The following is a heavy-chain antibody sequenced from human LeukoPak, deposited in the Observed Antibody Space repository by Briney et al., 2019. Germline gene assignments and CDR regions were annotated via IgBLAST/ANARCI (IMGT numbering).Heavy chain of an antibody. J-gene: IGHJ6*02. V-gene: IGHV3-30*04. CDR1: GFTFSSYA. CDR3: AREGRRPRSGMDV. Sequence: PGRSLRLSCAASGFTFSSYAMHWVRQAPGKGLEWVAVISYDGSNKYYADSVKGRFTISRDNSKNTLYLQMNSLRAEDTAVYYCAREGRRPRSGMDVWGQGTTVTVSS. CDR2: ISYDGSNK.